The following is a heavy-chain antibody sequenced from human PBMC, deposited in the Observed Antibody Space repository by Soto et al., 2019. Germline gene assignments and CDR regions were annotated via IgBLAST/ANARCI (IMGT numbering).Heavy chain of an antibody. CDR2: IIPLFGTA. V-gene: IGHV1-69*13. D-gene: IGHD2-21*01. Sequence: SVKVSCKACGGTFSTFGISWLRQAPGQGLEWMGGIIPLFGTARYSQKFEDRITITADESTNTVYMDLRSLTSEDTAIYYCAKSAPMDAGDKYYYDFWGQGALVTVSS. J-gene: IGHJ4*02. CDR1: GGTFSTFG. CDR3: AKSAPMDAGDKYYYDF.